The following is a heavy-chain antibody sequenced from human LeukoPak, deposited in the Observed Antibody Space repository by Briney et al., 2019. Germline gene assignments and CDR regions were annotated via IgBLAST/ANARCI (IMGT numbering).Heavy chain of an antibody. CDR3: VRDNLPVGSPENYFDS. CDR1: GYTFTDYF. CDR2: ISPYNGET. Sequence: ASVKVSCKASGYTFTDYFIHWVRQAPGQGLEWMGWISPYNGETKYAQNFQDRLTLTTDTSTSTAYMELRSLRSDDTAVYYCVRDNLPVGSPENYFDSWGQGTLVTVSS. V-gene: IGHV1-18*04. J-gene: IGHJ4*02. D-gene: IGHD1-26*01.